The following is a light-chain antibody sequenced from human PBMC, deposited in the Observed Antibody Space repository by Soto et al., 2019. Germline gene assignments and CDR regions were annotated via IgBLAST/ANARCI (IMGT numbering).Light chain of an antibody. CDR2: YDS. Sequence: SYELTQPPSVSVAPGKTARITCGGNNIGSKSVHWYQQKPGQAPVLVIYYDSDRPSGIPERFSGSNSGNTATLTISRVEAGYEADYYCQVCDSSSDLVFVTVTNVTVL. V-gene: IGLV3-21*04. J-gene: IGLJ1*01. CDR1: NIGSKS. CDR3: QVCDSSSDLV.